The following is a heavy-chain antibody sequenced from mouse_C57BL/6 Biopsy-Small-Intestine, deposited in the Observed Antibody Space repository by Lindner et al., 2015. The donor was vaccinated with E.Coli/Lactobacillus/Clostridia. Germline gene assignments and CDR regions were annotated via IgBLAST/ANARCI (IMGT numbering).Heavy chain of an antibody. CDR1: GYSFTGYY. CDR3: ARSEGSSGFSAY. D-gene: IGHD3-2*02. J-gene: IGHJ2*01. Sequence: VQLQESGPELVKPGASVRISCKASGYSFTGYYMHWVKQSHGNVLDWIGFIYPYNGISSYNQKFKGKASLTVDKSSSTAYVELRSLTFEDSAVYYCARSEGSSGFSAYWGQGTTLTVSS. CDR2: IYPYNGIS. V-gene: IGHV1-31*01.